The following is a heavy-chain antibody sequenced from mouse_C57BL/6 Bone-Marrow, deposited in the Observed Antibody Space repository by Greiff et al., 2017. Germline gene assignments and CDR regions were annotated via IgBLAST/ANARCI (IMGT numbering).Heavy chain of an antibody. CDR3: AREVMVTTMYYFDY. CDR1: GYAFTNYL. D-gene: IGHD2-2*01. Sequence: QVQLKQSGAELVRPGTSVKVSCKASGYAFTNYLIEWVKQRPGQGLEWIGVINPGSGGTNYNEKFKGKATLTADKSSSTAYMQLSSLTSEDSAVYCCAREVMVTTMYYFDYWGQGTTLTVSS. J-gene: IGHJ2*01. V-gene: IGHV1-54*01. CDR2: INPGSGGT.